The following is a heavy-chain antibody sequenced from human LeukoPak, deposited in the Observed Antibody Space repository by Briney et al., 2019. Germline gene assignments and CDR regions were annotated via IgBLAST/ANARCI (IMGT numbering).Heavy chain of an antibody. V-gene: IGHV3-11*06. CDR3: ARDLNVDTAM. Sequence: GGSLRLSCAASGFTFSDYYMSWIRQAPWKGLEWVSSISSSSSYIYYAGLVKGRFTISRDNAKNSLYLQVNSLRAEDTAVYYCARDLNVDTAMRGQGTLVTVSS. CDR2: ISSSSSYI. D-gene: IGHD5-18*01. J-gene: IGHJ4*02. CDR1: GFTFSDYY.